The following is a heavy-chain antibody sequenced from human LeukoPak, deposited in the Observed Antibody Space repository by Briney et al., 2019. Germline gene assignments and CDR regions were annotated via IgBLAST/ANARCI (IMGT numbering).Heavy chain of an antibody. Sequence: ASETLSLTCTVSGGSISSSSYYWGWIRQPPGKGLEWIGSIYYSGSTYYNPSLKSRVTISVDTSKNQFSLKLSSVTAADTAVYYCARVPPSKAAAADNWFDPWGQGTLVTVSS. D-gene: IGHD6-13*01. CDR3: ARVPPSKAAAADNWFDP. J-gene: IGHJ5*02. V-gene: IGHV4-39*07. CDR2: IYYSGST. CDR1: GGSISSSSYY.